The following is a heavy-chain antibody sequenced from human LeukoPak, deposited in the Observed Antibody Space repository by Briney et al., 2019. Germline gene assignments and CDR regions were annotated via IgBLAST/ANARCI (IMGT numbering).Heavy chain of an antibody. CDR1: GGSISSSSYY. CDR3: ARPYSTSWPGGMDV. V-gene: IGHV4-39*01. J-gene: IGHJ6*02. CDR2: IYYSGST. D-gene: IGHD6-13*01. Sequence: PSETLSLTCTVSGGSISSSSYYWGWIRQPPGKGLEWIGSIYYSGSTFYNSSLKSRLTISVDTSKHQFSLKLSSVTAADTAVYYCARPYSTSWPGGMDVWGQGTTVTVSS.